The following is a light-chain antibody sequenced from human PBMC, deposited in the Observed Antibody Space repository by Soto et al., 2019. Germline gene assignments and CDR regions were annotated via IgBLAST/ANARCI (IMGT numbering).Light chain of an antibody. V-gene: IGKV3D-11*02. J-gene: IGKJ5*01. Sequence: ENVLTQSPATLSLSPGEGATLSWRASQSSNTYLAWYQQKPGQAPRLLIYDASKRATGIPARFSGSGSGTNFTLTISSLEPEDFAVYYCQQRRSWQVTFGQGTRLEIK. CDR1: QSSNTY. CDR3: QQRRSWQVT. CDR2: DAS.